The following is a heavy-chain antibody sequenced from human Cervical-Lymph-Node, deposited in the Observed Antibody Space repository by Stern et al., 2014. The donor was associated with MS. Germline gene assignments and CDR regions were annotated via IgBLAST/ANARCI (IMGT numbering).Heavy chain of an antibody. Sequence: QVQLQESGPGLVKPSQTLSLTCTVSGASISSGGYYWSWIRQHPGEGLEFIGYIHHTGNPHYNPSLKSRVTISVDTSKNQFSLNLNSVTAADTAVYFCARVAGYSLAYCYFDYWGQGTLVTVSS. CDR1: GASISSGGYY. CDR2: IHHTGNP. J-gene: IGHJ4*02. V-gene: IGHV4-31*03. CDR3: ARVAGYSLAYCYFDY. D-gene: IGHD5-12*01.